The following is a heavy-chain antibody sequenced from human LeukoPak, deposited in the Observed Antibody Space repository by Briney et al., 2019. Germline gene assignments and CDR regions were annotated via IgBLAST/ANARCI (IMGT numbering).Heavy chain of an antibody. D-gene: IGHD3-10*02. CDR3: AELGITMIGGV. CDR2: MQYDGSIK. Sequence: GGSLRLSCAASGFTFSSYDMHWVRQAPGKGLEWVAFMQYDGSIKYYADSVKGRFTISRDNSKNTLYLQMNSLRAEDTAVYYCAELGITMIGGVWGKGTTVTVSS. J-gene: IGHJ6*04. V-gene: IGHV3-30*02. CDR1: GFTFSSYD.